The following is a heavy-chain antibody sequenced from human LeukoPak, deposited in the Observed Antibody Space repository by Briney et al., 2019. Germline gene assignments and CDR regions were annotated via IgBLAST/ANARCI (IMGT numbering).Heavy chain of an antibody. D-gene: IGHD4-23*01. V-gene: IGHV4-59*01. CDR2: IYYSGST. CDR1: GGSISSYY. Sequence: PSETLSLTCSVSGGSISSYYWSWIRQPPGKGLEWIGYIYYSGSTNYNPSLKSRVTISVDTSKNQFSLKLSSVTAADTAVYYCARGMTRYGGRPYWYFDLWGRGTLVTVSS. J-gene: IGHJ2*01. CDR3: ARGMTRYGGRPYWYFDL.